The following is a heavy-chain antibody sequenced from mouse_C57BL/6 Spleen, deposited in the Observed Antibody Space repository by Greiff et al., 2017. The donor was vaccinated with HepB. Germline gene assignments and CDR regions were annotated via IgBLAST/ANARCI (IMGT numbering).Heavy chain of an antibody. Sequence: SGPELVKPGASVKISCKASGYSFTGYYMNWVKQNPEKTLEWIGEINPSTGGTTYNQKFKAKATLTVDKSSSTAYMQLKSLTSEDSAVYYCARGATVVARDFDVWGTGTTVTVYS. CDR3: ARGATVVARDFDV. V-gene: IGHV1-42*01. CDR2: INPSTGGT. CDR1: GYSFTGYY. J-gene: IGHJ1*03. D-gene: IGHD1-1*01.